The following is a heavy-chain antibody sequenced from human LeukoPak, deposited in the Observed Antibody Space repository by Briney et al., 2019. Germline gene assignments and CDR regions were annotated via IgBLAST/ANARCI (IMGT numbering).Heavy chain of an antibody. J-gene: IGHJ4*02. D-gene: IGHD1-1*01. CDR2: IKQDGTEK. Sequence: GGSLRLSCAASGFTFSSYWMSWVRQAPGKGLEWVASIKQDGTEKYYVDSVKGRFTISRDNAKNSLYLQMNSLRAEDTAVYYCARTSVQLERHNPFDSWGQGTLVTVSS. CDR1: GFTFSSYW. CDR3: ARTSVQLERHNPFDS. V-gene: IGHV3-7*01.